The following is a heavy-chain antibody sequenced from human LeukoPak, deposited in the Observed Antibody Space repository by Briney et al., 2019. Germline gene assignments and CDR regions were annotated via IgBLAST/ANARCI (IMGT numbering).Heavy chain of an antibody. CDR1: GFTFSSHA. J-gene: IGHJ4*02. D-gene: IGHD3-3*01. Sequence: GGSLRLSCAASGFTFSSHAMGWVRQAPGKGLEWVSAIGGSGGSTYYADSVKGRFTISRDNSKNTLYLQMNSLRAEDTALYYCARAPGVVAFHYFDYWGQGTPVTVSS. V-gene: IGHV3-23*01. CDR2: IGGSGGST. CDR3: ARAPGVVAFHYFDY.